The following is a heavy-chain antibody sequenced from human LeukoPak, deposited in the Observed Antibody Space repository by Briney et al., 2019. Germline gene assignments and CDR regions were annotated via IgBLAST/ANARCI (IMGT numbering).Heavy chain of an antibody. CDR3: AKASVRFLELGWFDP. Sequence: GGSLRLSCAASGFTFSTYWMTWVRQAPGKGLEWVANIKQDGSEKYYVDSVKGRFTISRDNAKNSLYLQMNSLRAEDTALYYCAKASVRFLELGWFDPWGQGTLVTVSS. CDR2: IKQDGSEK. CDR1: GFTFSTYW. D-gene: IGHD3-3*01. J-gene: IGHJ5*02. V-gene: IGHV3-7*03.